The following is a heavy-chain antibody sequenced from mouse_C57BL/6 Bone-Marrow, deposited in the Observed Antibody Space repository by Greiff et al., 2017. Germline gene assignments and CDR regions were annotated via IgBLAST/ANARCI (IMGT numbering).Heavy chain of an antibody. J-gene: IGHJ3*01. CDR1: GYTFTSYW. CDR2: IYPGSGST. Sequence: QVHVKQPGAELVKPGASVKMSCKASGYTFTSYWITWVKQRPGQGLEWIGDIYPGSGSTNYNEKFKSKATLTVDKSSSTAYMQLSSLTSEDSAVYYCARYQPWFAYWGQGTLVTVSA. CDR3: ARYQPWFAY. V-gene: IGHV1-55*01.